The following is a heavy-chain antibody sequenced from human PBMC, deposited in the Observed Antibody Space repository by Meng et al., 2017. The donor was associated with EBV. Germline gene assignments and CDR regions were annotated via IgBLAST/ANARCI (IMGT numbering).Heavy chain of an antibody. CDR1: GVSVTSGAYH. J-gene: IGHJ4*02. Sequence: QAQLHEAGPGLVNPSETLSLTCIVSGVSVTSGAYHWSWIRQSPGKGLEWIGYIYDTGITIYNPSLKSRVTISLETSKNQFSLKVNSVTTADTAVYYCAKSRSSTPGIVDDWGQGTLVTVSS. V-gene: IGHV4-61*08. CDR2: IYDTGIT. CDR3: AKSRSSTPGIVDD. D-gene: IGHD2/OR15-2a*01.